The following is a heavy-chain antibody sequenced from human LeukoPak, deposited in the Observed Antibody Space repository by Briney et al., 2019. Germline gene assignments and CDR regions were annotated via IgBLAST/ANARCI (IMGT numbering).Heavy chain of an antibody. Sequence: ASVEVSCKASGYTSTSYDINWVRQATGQGLEWMGWMNPNSGNTGYAQKFQGRVTITRNTSISTAYMELSSLRSEDTAVYYCARVGIFADYMDVWGKGTTVTVSS. D-gene: IGHD3-3*01. V-gene: IGHV1-8*03. CDR1: GYTSTSYD. J-gene: IGHJ6*03. CDR2: MNPNSGNT. CDR3: ARVGIFADYMDV.